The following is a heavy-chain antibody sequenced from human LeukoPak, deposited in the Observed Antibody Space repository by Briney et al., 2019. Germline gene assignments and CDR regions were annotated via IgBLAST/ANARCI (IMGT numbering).Heavy chain of an antibody. CDR1: GGSFSGYY. D-gene: IGHD6-6*01. Sequence: SETLSLTCAVYGGSFSGYYWSWIRQPPGKGLEWIVEINHSGSTNYNPSLKSRVIISVDTSKNQFSMKLSSVTAADTAVYYCARVQQLVPYYYYYMDVWGKGTTVTVSS. CDR2: INHSGST. J-gene: IGHJ6*03. V-gene: IGHV4-34*01. CDR3: ARVQQLVPYYYYYMDV.